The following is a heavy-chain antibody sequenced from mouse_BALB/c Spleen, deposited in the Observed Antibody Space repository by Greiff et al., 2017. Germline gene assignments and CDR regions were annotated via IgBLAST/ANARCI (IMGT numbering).Heavy chain of an antibody. J-gene: IGHJ2*01. CDR2: INPSTGYT. CDR3: ARGSFYGSFFDY. CDR1: GYTFTSYW. Sequence: QVQLQQSGAELAKPGASVKMSCKASGYTFTSYWMHWVKQRPGQGLEWIGYINPSTGYTEYNQKFKDKSTLAADKSSSTVSMQLSSLTSEDSAFYYCARGSFYGSFFDYWGQGTTLTVSS. D-gene: IGHD1-1*01. V-gene: IGHV1-7*01.